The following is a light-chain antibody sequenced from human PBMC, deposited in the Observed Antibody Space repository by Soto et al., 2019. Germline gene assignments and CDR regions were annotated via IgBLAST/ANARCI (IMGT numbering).Light chain of an antibody. J-gene: IGKJ1*01. CDR3: QHYGYPQWT. CDR2: GVF. CDR1: QSVSSSY. V-gene: IGKV3-20*01. Sequence: EIVLTQSPATLSLSPGERATLSCRASQSVSSSYLAWYQQRPGQPPRLLIYGVFSRANGIPDRFSGSGSGTDFTLTISRLEPEDFAVYYCQHYGYPQWTFGQGTKVDIK.